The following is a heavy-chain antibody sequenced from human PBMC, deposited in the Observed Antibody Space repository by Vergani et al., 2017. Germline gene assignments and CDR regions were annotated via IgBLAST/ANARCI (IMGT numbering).Heavy chain of an antibody. J-gene: IGHJ6*02. D-gene: IGHD2-15*01. CDR2: IIPVLARA. Sequence: QVQLVQSGAEVKKPGSSVRVSCKTSGDTFSSYPLSWVRQAPGQGLEWMGRIIPVLARAEYAQKFQGRVTMTKDTSTSTVDMELSSLRSEDAAMYYCARDGSGGSPFAMDVWGQGTTVTVSS. CDR1: GDTFSSYP. CDR3: ARDGSGGSPFAMDV. V-gene: IGHV1-69*04.